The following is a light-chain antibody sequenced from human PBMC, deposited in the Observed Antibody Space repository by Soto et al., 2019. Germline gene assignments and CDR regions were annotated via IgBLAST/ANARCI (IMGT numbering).Light chain of an antibody. CDR3: QQYGSSPLT. Sequence: EIVLTQSPGTLSLSPGERATLSCRASQSVRSNYLAWYQQKPGQAPRFLIYDASSRATDIPDRFSGSGSGTDFTLTISRLEPEDFAVYYCQQYGSSPLTFGGGTKVEIK. J-gene: IGKJ4*01. CDR1: QSVRSNY. CDR2: DAS. V-gene: IGKV3-20*01.